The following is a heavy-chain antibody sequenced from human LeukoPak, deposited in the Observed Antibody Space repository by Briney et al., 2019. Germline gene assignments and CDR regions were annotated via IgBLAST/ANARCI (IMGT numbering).Heavy chain of an antibody. CDR2: VFYSGST. Sequence: KPSETLSLTCTVSGGSISNYYWSWIRQPPGKGLEWIGYVFYSGSTNFNPSLKSRVIMSVDTSKNQVSLKLSSVTAADTAVYYCARGLAQVDYWGQGTLVTVSS. J-gene: IGHJ4*02. D-gene: IGHD5-12*01. CDR3: ARGLAQVDY. CDR1: GGSISNYY. V-gene: IGHV4-59*01.